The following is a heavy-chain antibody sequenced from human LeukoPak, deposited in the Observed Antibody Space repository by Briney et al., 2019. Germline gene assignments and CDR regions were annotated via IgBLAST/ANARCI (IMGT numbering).Heavy chain of an antibody. CDR3: ARGVYDILTGYGVTISYYMDV. CDR1: GFTFSDYY. Sequence: PGGSLRLSCAASGFTFSDYYMSWIRQAPGKGLEWVSYISSSGSTIYYADSVKGRFTISRDNAKNSLYLQMNSLRAEDTAVYYCARGVYDILTGYGVTISYYMDVWGKGTTVTISS. V-gene: IGHV3-11*01. D-gene: IGHD3-9*01. J-gene: IGHJ6*03. CDR2: ISSSGSTI.